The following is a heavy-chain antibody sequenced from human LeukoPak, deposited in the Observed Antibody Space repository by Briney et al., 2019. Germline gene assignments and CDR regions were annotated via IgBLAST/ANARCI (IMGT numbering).Heavy chain of an antibody. J-gene: IGHJ4*02. CDR2: ISGSGGST. Sequence: GGSLRLSCAASGFTFSSYAMSWVRQAPGKGLEWVSAISGSGGSTYYADSVKGRFTTSRDNSKNTLYLQMNSLRAEDTAVYYCAKSASLEYCSGGSCYFDYWGQGTLVTVSS. CDR1: GFTFSSYA. D-gene: IGHD2-15*01. CDR3: AKSASLEYCSGGSCYFDY. V-gene: IGHV3-23*01.